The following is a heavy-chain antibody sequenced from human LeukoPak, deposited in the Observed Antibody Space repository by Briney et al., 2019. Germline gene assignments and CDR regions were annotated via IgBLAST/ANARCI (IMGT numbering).Heavy chain of an antibody. CDR2: IRYDGRSK. Sequence: PGGSLRLSCAASGFTFSSYGMHWVRQAPGKGLEWVAFIRYDGRSKYYADSVQGRFIISRDTSKNTLYLQMDSLKVEDTAVYYCAKDLDLYCSGCPCYSTLDYWGQATLVTVSS. CDR3: AKDLDLYCSGCPCYSTLDY. CDR1: GFTFSSYG. J-gene: IGHJ4*02. D-gene: IGHD2-15*01. V-gene: IGHV3-30*02.